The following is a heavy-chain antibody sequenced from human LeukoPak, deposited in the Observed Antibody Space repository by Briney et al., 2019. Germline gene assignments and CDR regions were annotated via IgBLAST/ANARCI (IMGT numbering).Heavy chain of an antibody. D-gene: IGHD3-16*02. V-gene: IGHV3-48*03. J-gene: IGHJ4*02. Sequence: GGSLRLSCAASGFTFTNYEMNWVRQAPGKGLEWISYITSSGSSIYYADSVKGRFTISGDNAKNSLYLQMNSLRAEDTAVYYCARDLGLRLGELSPIPDYWGQGTLVTVSS. CDR2: ITSSGSSI. CDR1: GFTFTNYE. CDR3: ARDLGLRLGELSPIPDY.